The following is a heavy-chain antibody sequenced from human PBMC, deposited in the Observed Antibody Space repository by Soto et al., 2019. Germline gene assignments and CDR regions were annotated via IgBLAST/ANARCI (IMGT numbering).Heavy chain of an antibody. J-gene: IGHJ4*02. CDR1: GFTFSSYV. Sequence: LXLSCAPSGFTFSSYVITWVRQAPVKGLEWVSGVTGSTGTTHYADSVKGRFTISRDNSKNTVYLQMNSLRAEDTAVYYCAKWSSFGDLWGQGTLVTVSS. CDR2: VTGSTGTT. CDR3: AKWSSFGDL. D-gene: IGHD2-2*01. V-gene: IGHV3-23*01.